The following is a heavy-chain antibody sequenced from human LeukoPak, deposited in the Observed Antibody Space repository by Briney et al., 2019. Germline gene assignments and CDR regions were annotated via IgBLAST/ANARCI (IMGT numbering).Heavy chain of an antibody. Sequence: PGGSLRLSCAASGFTFSTYVMSWVRQAPGKGLEWVSGISGSDDNTYYADSVKGRFTISRDNSKNTLYLQMNSLRAEDTAVYYCAKVRSSSRWDPFDYWGQGTLVTVSS. J-gene: IGHJ4*02. V-gene: IGHV3-23*01. CDR2: ISGSDDNT. CDR3: AKVRSSSRWDPFDY. D-gene: IGHD2-2*01. CDR1: GFTFSTYV.